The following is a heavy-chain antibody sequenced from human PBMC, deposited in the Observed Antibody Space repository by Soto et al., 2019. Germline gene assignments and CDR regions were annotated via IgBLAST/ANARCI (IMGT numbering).Heavy chain of an antibody. CDR3: ATPFLMTTVLIDYYYGMDV. D-gene: IGHD4-17*01. V-gene: IGHV1-24*01. CDR1: GYTLTELS. Sequence: GASVKVSCKVSGYTLTELSMHWVRQAPGKGLEWMGGFDPEDGETIYAQKFQGRVTMTEDTPTDTAYMELSSLRSEDTAVYYCATPFLMTTVLIDYYYGMDVWGQGTTVTVSS. J-gene: IGHJ6*02. CDR2: FDPEDGET.